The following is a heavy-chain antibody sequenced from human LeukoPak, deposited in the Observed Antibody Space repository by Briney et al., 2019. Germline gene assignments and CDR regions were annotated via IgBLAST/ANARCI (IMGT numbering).Heavy chain of an antibody. D-gene: IGHD3-22*01. CDR2: GSSSGSTI. V-gene: IGHV3-48*02. J-gene: IGHJ5*02. CDR1: GFTLSHYS. Sequence: GGSLRLSCAASGFTLSHYSMNWVRQAPGKGLEWVSYGSSSGSTIHYADSVKGRFTISRDNAENSLYLQMNGLRDEDTAVYYCARAIVGWFDLWGQGTLVTVSS. CDR3: ARAIVGWFDL.